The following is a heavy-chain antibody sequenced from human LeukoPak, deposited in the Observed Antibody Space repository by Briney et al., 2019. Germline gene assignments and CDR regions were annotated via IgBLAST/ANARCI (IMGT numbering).Heavy chain of an antibody. CDR3: ARSFGYYDSSGYIHGAYFDY. J-gene: IGHJ4*02. CDR1: GGSFSGYY. V-gene: IGHV4-34*01. CDR2: INHSGST. Sequence: SETLSLTCAVDGGSFSGYYWSWIRQPPGKGLEWIGEINHSGSTNYNPSLKSRVTISVDTSKNQFSLKLSSVTAADTAVYYCARSFGYYDSSGYIHGAYFDYWGQGTLVTVSS. D-gene: IGHD3-22*01.